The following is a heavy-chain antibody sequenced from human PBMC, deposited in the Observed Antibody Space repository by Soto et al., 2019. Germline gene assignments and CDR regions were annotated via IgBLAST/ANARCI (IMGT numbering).Heavy chain of an antibody. D-gene: IGHD3-3*01. CDR2: IIPIFGTA. V-gene: IGHV1-69*13. J-gene: IGHJ6*02. CDR1: GNTFTSYD. Sequence: AVTVSCKASGNTFTSYDISWVRQAPGQGLEWMGGIIPIFGTANYAQKFQGRVTITADESQRTAYTELRSLRSEDTDAYYCARTDGDHDFWSGNITTYYYYGMDVWGQGTTATVS. CDR3: ARTDGDHDFWSGNITTYYYYGMDV.